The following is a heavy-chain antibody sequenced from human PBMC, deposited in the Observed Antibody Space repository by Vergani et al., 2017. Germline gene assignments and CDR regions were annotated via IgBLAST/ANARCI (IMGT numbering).Heavy chain of an antibody. CDR1: GFTFSNFG. CDR3: AKDMWDXIIGTTSRNDWFDP. CDR2: KSYDGNNQ. D-gene: IGHD1-7*01. Sequence: QVHLVESGGGVVQPGRSLRLSCAASGFTFSNFGMHWVRQAPGKGLEWVALKSYDGNNQYYADSVKGRFTISRDISKNTLYLQMNSLRAEDTAVYFCAKDMWDXIIGTTSRNDWFDPWGQGTLVTVSS. J-gene: IGHJ5*02. V-gene: IGHV3-30*18.